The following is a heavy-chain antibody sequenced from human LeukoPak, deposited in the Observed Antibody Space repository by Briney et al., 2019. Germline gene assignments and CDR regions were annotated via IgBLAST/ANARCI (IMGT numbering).Heavy chain of an antibody. CDR3: ARDSYYDSSGYLAY. J-gene: IGHJ4*02. CDR2: ISYDGSNK. V-gene: IGHV3-30-3*01. D-gene: IGHD3-22*01. Sequence: PGGSLRLSCAASGFTFSSYAMHWVRQAPGKGLEWVAVISYDGSNKYYADSVKGRFTISRDNSKSTLYLQMNSLRAEDTAVYYCARDSYYDSSGYLAYWGQGTLVTVSS. CDR1: GFTFSSYA.